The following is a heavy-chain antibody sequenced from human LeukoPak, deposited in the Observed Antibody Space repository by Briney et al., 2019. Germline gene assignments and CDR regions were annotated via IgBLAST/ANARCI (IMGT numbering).Heavy chain of an antibody. CDR2: ISSSGSTI. J-gene: IGHJ4*02. CDR1: GFTFSSYE. CDR3: ARDTYYYDSSGYHIMDY. V-gene: IGHV3-48*03. D-gene: IGHD3-22*01. Sequence: GGSLRLSCAASGFTFSSYEMNWVRQAPGKGLEWVSYISSSGSTIHYADSVKGRFTISRDNAKNSLYLQMNSLRAEDTAVYYCARDTYYYDSSGYHIMDYWGQGTLVTVSS.